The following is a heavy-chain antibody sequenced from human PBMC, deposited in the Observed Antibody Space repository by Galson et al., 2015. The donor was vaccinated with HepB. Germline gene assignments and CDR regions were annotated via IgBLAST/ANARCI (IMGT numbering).Heavy chain of an antibody. CDR1: GFSLSTYW. J-gene: IGHJ3*01. D-gene: IGHD1-26*01. CDR3: ARTVGAIAFDV. Sequence: SLRLSCAASGFSLSTYWMSWVRQAPGKGLEWVANIKQDGSETSYVDSVKGRLIISRDNAKNSLYLQMNSLRAEDTAVYYCARTVGAIAFDVWGQGTMVTVSS. V-gene: IGHV3-7*01. CDR2: IKQDGSET.